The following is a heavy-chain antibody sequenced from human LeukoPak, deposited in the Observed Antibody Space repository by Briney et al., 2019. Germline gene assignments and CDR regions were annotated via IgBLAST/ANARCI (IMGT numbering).Heavy chain of an antibody. CDR1: GGSISSGYYY. V-gene: IGHV4-31*03. Sequence: SETLSLTCTVSGGSISSGYYYWNWIRQHPGTGLEWIGFIHYSGSTYYNPSLRSRVTISIDTSKNQFSLNLSSVTAADTAVYYCARDGIAATGSPFGYWGQGALVTVSS. D-gene: IGHD6-13*01. J-gene: IGHJ4*02. CDR3: ARDGIAATGSPFGY. CDR2: IHYSGST.